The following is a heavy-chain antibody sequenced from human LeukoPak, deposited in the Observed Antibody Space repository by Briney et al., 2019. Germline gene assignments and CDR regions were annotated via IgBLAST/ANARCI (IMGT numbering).Heavy chain of an antibody. V-gene: IGHV3-23*01. CDR1: GFTFSAYA. D-gene: IGHD2-8*02. CDR3: AKGTSHHWYWFDS. J-gene: IGHJ5*01. CDR2: ISETGDVT. Sequence: PGGSLRLSCAASGFTFSAYAVTWVRQAPGKGPEWVSTISETGDVTYYADSVKDRFTISRDNSKSTLFLQMCRLRADDTAVYYCAKGTSHHWYWFDSWGRGALVTVSS.